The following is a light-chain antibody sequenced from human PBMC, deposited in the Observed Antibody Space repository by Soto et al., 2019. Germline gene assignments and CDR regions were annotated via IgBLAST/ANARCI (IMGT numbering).Light chain of an antibody. CDR2: GAS. J-gene: IGKJ4*01. CDR1: QSISSH. V-gene: IGKV1-39*01. CDR3: QQSNSFPLT. Sequence: DIQMTQSPSSLSASVGDRVTITCRASQSISSHLNWYRQKPGKAPKLLIYGASNLQSGVPSRFSGSGSGTHFTLTITSLQPEDFATYYCQQSNSFPLTFGGGTNVEIK.